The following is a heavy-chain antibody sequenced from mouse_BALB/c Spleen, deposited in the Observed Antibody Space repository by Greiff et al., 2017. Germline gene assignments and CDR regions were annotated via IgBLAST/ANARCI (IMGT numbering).Heavy chain of an antibody. Sequence: QVQLQQSGPGLVAPSQSLSITCTVSGFSLTSYGVHWVRQPPGKGLEWLGVIWAGGSTNYNSALMSRLSISKDNSKSQVFLKMNSLQTDDTAMYYCARDLEGYYGRRAMDYWGQGTSVTVSS. V-gene: IGHV2-9*02. CDR2: IWAGGST. CDR1: GFSLTSYG. J-gene: IGHJ4*01. D-gene: IGHD1-1*01. CDR3: ARDLEGYYGRRAMDY.